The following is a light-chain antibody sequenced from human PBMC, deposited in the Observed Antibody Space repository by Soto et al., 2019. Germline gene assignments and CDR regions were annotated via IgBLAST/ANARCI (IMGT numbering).Light chain of an antibody. Sequence: EIVLTQSPVTLSVSPGERATLSCRASQSVSSNLAWYQQKPGQAPRLLIYGASTRATGIPDRFSGSGSGTEFTLTISSLQSEDFAVYYCQQYNNWPPLTFGGGTKVDIK. J-gene: IGKJ4*01. CDR3: QQYNNWPPLT. CDR2: GAS. CDR1: QSVSSN. V-gene: IGKV3-15*01.